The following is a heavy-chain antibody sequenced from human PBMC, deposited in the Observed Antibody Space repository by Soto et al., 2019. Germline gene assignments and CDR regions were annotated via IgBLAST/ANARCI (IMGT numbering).Heavy chain of an antibody. CDR2: ISAYNGNT. Sequence: QVQLVQSGAEVKKPGASVKVSCKASGYTFTSYGISWVRQAPGQGLEWMGWISAYNGNTNYAQKLQGRVTMTTDTTTRTAYMELRSLGSDATAVYYCTRGTTVETGSYWGQGTLVTFSS. D-gene: IGHD4-17*01. J-gene: IGHJ4*02. V-gene: IGHV1-18*01. CDR3: TRGTTVETGSY. CDR1: GYTFTSYG.